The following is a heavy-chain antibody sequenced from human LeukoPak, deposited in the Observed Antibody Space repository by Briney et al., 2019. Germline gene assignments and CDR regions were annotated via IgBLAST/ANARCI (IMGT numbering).Heavy chain of an antibody. V-gene: IGHV4-59*01. Sequence: SETLSLTCTVSGGSISSYYWSWIRQPPGKGLEWIGYIYYSGSTNYNPSLKSRVTISVDSSKNQFSLSLTSVTAADTAVYYCARGPPLRVGRGFYYMDVWGKGTTVTVSS. J-gene: IGHJ6*03. CDR1: GGSISSYY. D-gene: IGHD3-10*01. CDR2: IYYSGST. CDR3: ARGPPLRVGRGFYYMDV.